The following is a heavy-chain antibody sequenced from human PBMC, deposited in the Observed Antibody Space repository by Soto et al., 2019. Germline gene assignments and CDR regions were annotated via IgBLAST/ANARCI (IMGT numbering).Heavy chain of an antibody. V-gene: IGHV4-59*08. CDR3: ARRYGYSFDY. D-gene: IGHD5-18*01. CDR2: IYYSGST. Sequence: SETLSLTYTVSGASIRSYYCIGIRQPPGKGLEWIGYIYYSGSTNYNPSLKSRVTISVDTSKNQLSLKLSSVTAADAAVYYCARRYGYSFDYWGQGTLVTVS. J-gene: IGHJ4*02. CDR1: GASIRSYY.